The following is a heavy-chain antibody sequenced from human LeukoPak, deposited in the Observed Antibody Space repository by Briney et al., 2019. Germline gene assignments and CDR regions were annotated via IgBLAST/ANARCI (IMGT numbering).Heavy chain of an antibody. J-gene: IGHJ1*01. CDR1: GYTFTNYG. CDR3: ARDKAVTTEVTQYFQH. V-gene: IGHV1-18*01. D-gene: IGHD4-23*01. Sequence: GASVKVSCKASGYTFTNYGISWVRQAPGQGLEWVGWISAYNGYTDYAQNLQFRVTMTTDTSTSTAYMELRSLRSDDTAVYYCARDKAVTTEVTQYFQHWGQGTLVTVSS. CDR2: ISAYNGYT.